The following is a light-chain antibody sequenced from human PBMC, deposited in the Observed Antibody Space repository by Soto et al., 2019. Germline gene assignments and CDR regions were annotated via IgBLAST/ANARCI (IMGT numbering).Light chain of an antibody. Sequence: EIVMTQSPATLSVSPGERATLSCRASQTVSSNLAWYQQKPGQAPSLLIYGASNRATGIPDRFSGSGSGTEFTLTISRLEPEDSAVDYCQQYGSSGTFGQGTKVDI. J-gene: IGKJ1*01. CDR2: GAS. CDR1: QTVSSN. V-gene: IGKV3-20*01. CDR3: QQYGSSGT.